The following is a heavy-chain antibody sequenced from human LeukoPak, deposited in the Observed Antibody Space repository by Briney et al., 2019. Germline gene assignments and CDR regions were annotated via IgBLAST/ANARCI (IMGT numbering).Heavy chain of an antibody. D-gene: IGHD2-21*02. CDR2: IIPILGIA. CDR1: GGTFSSYA. CDR3: ARDYCGGDCYYYYYYGMDV. J-gene: IGHJ6*02. Sequence: SVKVSCKASGGTFSSYAISWVRQAPGQGLEWMGRIIPILGIANYVQKFQGRVTITADKSTSTAYMELSSLRSEDTAVYYCARDYCGGDCYYYYYYGMDVWGQGTTVTVSS. V-gene: IGHV1-69*04.